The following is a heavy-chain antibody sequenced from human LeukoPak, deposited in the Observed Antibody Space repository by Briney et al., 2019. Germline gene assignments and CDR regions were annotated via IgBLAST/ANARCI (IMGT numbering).Heavy chain of an antibody. Sequence: SETLSLTCTIFGASTSDYYWSWVRQPPGKGLEWIGYIHHTGSFDYNPSLNSRATISLDTSKNQFSLKLTSVTAADTAVYYCAREIGSGYDYYGMDVWGQGTTVTVSS. CDR3: AREIGSGYDYYGMDV. V-gene: IGHV4-59*01. J-gene: IGHJ6*02. D-gene: IGHD2-15*01. CDR1: GASTSDYY. CDR2: IHHTGSF.